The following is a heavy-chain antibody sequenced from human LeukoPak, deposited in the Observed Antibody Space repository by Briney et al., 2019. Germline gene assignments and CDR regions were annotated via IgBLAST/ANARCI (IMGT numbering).Heavy chain of an antibody. CDR2: ISSSGNYI. D-gene: IGHD3-9*01. V-gene: IGHV3-21*06. CDR3: ARDGVDRGFYDILTGYYTTAL. CDR1: GFTFSSYT. Sequence: GGSLRLSXAASGFTFSSYTMNWVRQAPGKGLEWVSTISSSGNYIYCAGSVKGRLTISRDNGKNSLYLQMNSLRAEDTAVYYCARDGVDRGFYDILTGYYTTALWGQGTLVTVSS. J-gene: IGHJ4*02.